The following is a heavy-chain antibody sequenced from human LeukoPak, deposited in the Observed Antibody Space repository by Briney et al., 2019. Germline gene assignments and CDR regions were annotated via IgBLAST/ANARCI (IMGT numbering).Heavy chain of an antibody. CDR3: ASGDGVTASIAFDI. CDR1: GGSISSYY. CDR2: IYYSGST. Sequence: SETLSLTCTVSGGSISSYYWSWIRQLPGKGLEWIGYIYYSGSTNYNPSLKSRVTISVDTSKNQFSLKLSSVTAADTAVYYCASGDGVTASIAFDIWGQGTMVTVSS. V-gene: IGHV4-59*01. J-gene: IGHJ3*02. D-gene: IGHD2-21*02.